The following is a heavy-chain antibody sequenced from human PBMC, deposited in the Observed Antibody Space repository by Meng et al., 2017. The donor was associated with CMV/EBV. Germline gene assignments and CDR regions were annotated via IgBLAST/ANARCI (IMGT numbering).Heavy chain of an antibody. CDR1: GFTFSSYS. V-gene: IGHV3-21*01. J-gene: IGHJ6*02. CDR2: ISSSSSYI. D-gene: IGHD4-11*01. Sequence: GESLKISCAAPGFTFSSYSMNWVRRAPGKGLEWVSSISSSSSYIYYADSVKGRFTISRDNAKNSLYLQMNSLRAEDTAVYYCARVGYSNYEPLYYYYGMDVWGQGTTVTVSS. CDR3: ARVGYSNYEPLYYYYGMDV.